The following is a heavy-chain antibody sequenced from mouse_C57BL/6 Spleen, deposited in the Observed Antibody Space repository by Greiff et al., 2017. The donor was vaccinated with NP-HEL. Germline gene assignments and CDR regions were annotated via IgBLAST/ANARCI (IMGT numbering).Heavy chain of an antibody. D-gene: IGHD1-1*01. CDR2: IDPSDSYT. CDR1: GYTFTSYW. CDR3: ARPGSSYGWFAY. V-gene: IGHV1-69*01. Sequence: QVQLKESGAELVMPGASVKLSCKASGYTFTSYWMHWVKQRPGQGLEWIGEIDPSDSYTNYNQKFKGKSTLTVDKSSSTAYMQLSSLTSEDSAVYYCARPGSSYGWFAYWGQGTLVTVSA. J-gene: IGHJ3*01.